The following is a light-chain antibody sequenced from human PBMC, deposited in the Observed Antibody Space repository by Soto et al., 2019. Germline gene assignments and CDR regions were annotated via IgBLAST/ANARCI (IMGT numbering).Light chain of an antibody. CDR1: QSVGSY. J-gene: IGKJ5*01. CDR2: DAS. CDR3: QQRSSWPRLA. Sequence: EIVLTQSPATLSLSPGERATLSCRASQSVGSYLAWYQQRPGQAPRLLIHDASHRAAGIPARFSGSGFGTDFTLTISSLEPEDAAVYYCQQRSSWPRLAFGGGTQVEIK. V-gene: IGKV3-11*01.